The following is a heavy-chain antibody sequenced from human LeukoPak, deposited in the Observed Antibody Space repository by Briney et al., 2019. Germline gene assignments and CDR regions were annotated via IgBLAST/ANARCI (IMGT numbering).Heavy chain of an antibody. CDR2: ISSSGSSI. J-gene: IGHJ4*02. Sequence: GGSLRLSCAASGFTFSRYEMNWVRQAPGKGLEWVSYISSSGSSIYYADSVKGRFTIFRDNAKKSLYLQMKSLRAEDTAVYYCAKRVQGNMGPFDFWGQGTLVTVSS. D-gene: IGHD4-23*01. CDR3: AKRVQGNMGPFDF. V-gene: IGHV3-48*03. CDR1: GFTFSRYE.